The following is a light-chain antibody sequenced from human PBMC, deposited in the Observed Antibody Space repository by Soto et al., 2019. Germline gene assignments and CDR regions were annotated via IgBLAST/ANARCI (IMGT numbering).Light chain of an antibody. CDR2: EVT. Sequence: QSALTQPPSASGSPGQSVTISCTGTSSDIGGHNYVSWYQQHPGKAPKLIIYEVTKRPSGVPDRFSGSKSGNTASLTVSGLQAEDEADYYCSSKKTFGGGTKLTVL. V-gene: IGLV2-8*01. J-gene: IGLJ2*01. CDR1: SSDIGGHNY. CDR3: SSKKT.